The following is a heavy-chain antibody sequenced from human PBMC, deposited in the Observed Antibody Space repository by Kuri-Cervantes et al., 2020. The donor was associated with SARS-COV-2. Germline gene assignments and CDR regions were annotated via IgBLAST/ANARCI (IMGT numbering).Heavy chain of an antibody. CDR3: ARGVAELRYYGMDV. J-gene: IGHJ6*02. CDR1: GFTFSGSA. V-gene: IGHV3-30-3*01. CDR2: ISYDGSNK. Sequence: GGSLRLSCAASGFTFSGSAMHWVRQAPGKGLEWVAVISYDGSNKYYADSVKGRFTISRDNSKNTLYLQMNSLRAEDTAVYYCARGVAELRYYGMDVWGQGTTVTVSS. D-gene: IGHD1-7*01.